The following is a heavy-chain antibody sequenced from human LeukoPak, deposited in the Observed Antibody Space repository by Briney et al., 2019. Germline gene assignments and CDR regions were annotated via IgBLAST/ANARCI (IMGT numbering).Heavy chain of an antibody. J-gene: IGHJ4*02. CDR3: TRGDYFDY. CDR2: IGSDGITT. Sequence: GSLRLSCAASGFTFSNYWMHWVRQAPGKGLVWVSRIGSDGITTYYADSVKGRFTVSRDDAKSSLFLQMNSLRAEDTAVYYCTRGDYFDYWGQGTLVTVSS. CDR1: GFTFSNYW. V-gene: IGHV3-74*01.